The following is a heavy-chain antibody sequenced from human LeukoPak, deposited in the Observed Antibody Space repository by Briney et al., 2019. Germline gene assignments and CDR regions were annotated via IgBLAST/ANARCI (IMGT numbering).Heavy chain of an antibody. Sequence: GGSLRLSCSASGFTLSGYVMTWVRQAPGKGLECVSSITFSSSHIYYADSVKGRFTISRDNTKDSLYLQMNSLRAEDTAIYYCARGPQFSGPGWFDPWGQGTLVTVSS. CDR1: GFTLSGYV. J-gene: IGHJ5*02. CDR3: ARGPQFSGPGWFDP. V-gene: IGHV3-21*01. CDR2: ITFSSSHI. D-gene: IGHD3-10*01.